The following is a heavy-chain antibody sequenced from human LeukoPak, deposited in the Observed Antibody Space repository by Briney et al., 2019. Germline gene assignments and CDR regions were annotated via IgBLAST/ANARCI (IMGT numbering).Heavy chain of an antibody. CDR3: ARGRLTTVTDYYYYYYYMDV. CDR2: INHSGST. J-gene: IGHJ6*03. Sequence: PSETLSLTCAVYGGSFSGYYWSWTRQPPGKGLEWIGEINHSGSTNYNPSLKSRVTISVDTSKNQFSLKLSSVTAADTAVYYCARGRLTTVTDYYYYYYYMDVWGKGTTVTVPS. CDR1: GGSFSGYY. D-gene: IGHD4-17*01. V-gene: IGHV4-34*01.